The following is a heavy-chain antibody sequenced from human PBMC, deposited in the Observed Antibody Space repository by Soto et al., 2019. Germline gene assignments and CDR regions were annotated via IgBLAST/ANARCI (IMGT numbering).Heavy chain of an antibody. CDR2: FIPIFGTA. J-gene: IGHJ6*04. D-gene: IGHD3-9*01. Sequence: QVQLVQSGAEVKNPGSSVKVSCKASGGTFSSYAISWVRQAPGQGLEWMGGFIPIFGTANYGQKFQGRVTITADESTSTAHLERSSMRSDDTDVYYCAQGTSGEIYAVLTADYCGIDFRGRGTTVTVSS. CDR1: GGTFSSYA. V-gene: IGHV1-69*01. CDR3: AQGTSGEIYAVLTADYCGIDF.